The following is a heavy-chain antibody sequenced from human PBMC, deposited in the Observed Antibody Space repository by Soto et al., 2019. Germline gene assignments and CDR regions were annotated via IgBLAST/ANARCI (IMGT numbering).Heavy chain of an antibody. V-gene: IGHV1-2*02. CDR2: INPNSGGT. CDR3: ARGRRYCSSTSCYTFDY. Sequence: ASVTVSCTAAGYTFTGYYMHWVRQDTGQGLEWMGWINPNSGGTNYAQKFQGRVTITADESTSTAYMELSSLRSEDTAVYYCARGRRYCSSTSCYTFDYWGQGTLVTVS. J-gene: IGHJ4*02. CDR1: GYTFTGYY. D-gene: IGHD2-2*01.